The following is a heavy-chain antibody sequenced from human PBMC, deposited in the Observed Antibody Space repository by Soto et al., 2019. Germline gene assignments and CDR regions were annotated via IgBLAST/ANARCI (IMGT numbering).Heavy chain of an antibody. Sequence: ASETLSLTCTVSGGSISSYYWSWIRQPPGKGLEWIGYIYYSGSTNYNPSLKSRVTISVDTSKNQFSLKLSSVTAADTAVYYCARQIEGDYDFWSGYYKGPWFDPPGQATPVSVSS. V-gene: IGHV4-59*08. CDR2: IYYSGST. D-gene: IGHD3-3*01. J-gene: IGHJ5*02. CDR3: ARQIEGDYDFWSGYYKGPWFDP. CDR1: GGSISSYY.